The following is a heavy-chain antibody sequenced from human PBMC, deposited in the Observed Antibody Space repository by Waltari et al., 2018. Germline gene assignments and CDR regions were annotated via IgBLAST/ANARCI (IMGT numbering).Heavy chain of an antibody. J-gene: IGHJ6*02. CDR2: STGSGGST. CDR3: AKLPGGYYDDHYYFGMDV. V-gene: IGHV3-23*01. D-gene: IGHD3-10*01. Sequence: EVQLLESGGGLVQPGGSLRLSCAASGFTFSSYAMSWVRQAPGKGLEWVSGSTGSGGSTHYADSVKGRFTISRDNSKNTLYLQMGSLRAEDTAVYYCAKLPGGYYDDHYYFGMDVWGQGTTVTVSS. CDR1: GFTFSSYA.